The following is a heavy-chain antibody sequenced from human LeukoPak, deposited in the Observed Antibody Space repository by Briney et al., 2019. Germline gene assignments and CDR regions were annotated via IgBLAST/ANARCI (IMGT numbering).Heavy chain of an antibody. CDR3: ASYGSGSYYNDLDY. D-gene: IGHD3-10*01. CDR1: GGSISSSSYY. Sequence: PSETLSLTCTVSGGSISSSSYYWGWIRQPPGKGLEWIGSIYYSGSTYYNPSLKRRVTISVDTSKNQFSLKLSSVTAADTAVYYCASYGSGSYYNDLDYWGQGTLVTVSS. V-gene: IGHV4-39*01. J-gene: IGHJ4*02. CDR2: IYYSGST.